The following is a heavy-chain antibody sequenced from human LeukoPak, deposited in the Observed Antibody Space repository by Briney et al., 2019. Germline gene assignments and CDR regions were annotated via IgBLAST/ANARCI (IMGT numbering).Heavy chain of an antibody. CDR2: INHSGST. V-gene: IGHV4-34*01. CDR3: ARSLSCICY. D-gene: IGHD2-15*01. J-gene: IGHJ4*03. Sequence: SETLSLTCAVYGGSFSGYYWSWIRQPPGKGLEWIGEINHSGSTNYNPSLKSRVTISVDTSKNQFSLKLSSVTAADTAVYYCARSLSCICYWGPGNPGPGSS. CDR1: GGSFSGYY.